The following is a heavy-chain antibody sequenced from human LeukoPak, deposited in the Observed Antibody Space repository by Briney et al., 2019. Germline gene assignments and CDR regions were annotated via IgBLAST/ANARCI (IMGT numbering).Heavy chain of an antibody. CDR2: IKQGGRQK. Sequence: GGSLRLSCAASGFLFANHWMSWVRQAPGKGLEWVADIKQGGRQKLYVDSVKGRFTISRDDAKNSLSLQMDSLRVEDTAVYYCARGPPYGSRSDFLDSWGPGTLVTVSS. CDR3: ARGPPYGSRSDFLDS. D-gene: IGHD3-10*01. J-gene: IGHJ5*01. CDR1: GFLFANHW. V-gene: IGHV3-7*01.